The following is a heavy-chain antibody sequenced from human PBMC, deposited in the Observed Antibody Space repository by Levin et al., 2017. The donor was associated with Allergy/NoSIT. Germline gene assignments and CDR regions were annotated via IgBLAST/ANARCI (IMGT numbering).Heavy chain of an antibody. CDR1: GGSFSGYY. J-gene: IGHJ6*02. CDR2: INHSGST. V-gene: IGHV4-34*01. CDR3: ARGHPGFGELFRYYGMDV. Sequence: SETLSLTCAVYGGSFSGYYWSWIRQPPGKGLEWIGEINHSGSTNYNPSLKSRVTISVDTSKNQFSLKLSSVTAADTAVYYCARGHPGFGELFRYYGMDVWGQGTTVTVSS. D-gene: IGHD3-10*01.